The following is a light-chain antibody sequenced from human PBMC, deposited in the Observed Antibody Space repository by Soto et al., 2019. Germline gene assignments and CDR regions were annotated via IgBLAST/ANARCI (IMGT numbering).Light chain of an antibody. CDR3: TSYTSRIPRKV. J-gene: IGLJ3*02. Sequence: QSALTQPASVSGSPGQSIAISCTGTSSDVGGYSYVSWYQQHPGKAPKLIIYEVTNRPSGVSNRFSGSKSGNTASLTISGLQAEDEADYYCTSYTSRIPRKVFGGGTKLTVL. V-gene: IGLV2-14*01. CDR2: EVT. CDR1: SSDVGGYSY.